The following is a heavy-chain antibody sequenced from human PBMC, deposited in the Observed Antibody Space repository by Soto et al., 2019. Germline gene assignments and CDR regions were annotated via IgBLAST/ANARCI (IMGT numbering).Heavy chain of an antibody. CDR3: ARGPITLVIPAALDY. D-gene: IGHD2-2*01. J-gene: IGHJ4*02. CDR2: ISGYNGNT. V-gene: IGHV1-18*01. Sequence: QVQLVQSGAEVKKPGASVKVSCKASGYTFTSYGITWVRQAPGQGLEWMGWISGYNGNTKYAQKRQGRVTMTTDTSTSTAYMELRRLRSDDTAVYYCARGPITLVIPAALDYWGQGTLVTVSS. CDR1: GYTFTSYG.